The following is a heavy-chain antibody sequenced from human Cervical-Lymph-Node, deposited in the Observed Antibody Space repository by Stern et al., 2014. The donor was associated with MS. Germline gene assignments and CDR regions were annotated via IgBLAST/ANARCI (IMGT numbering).Heavy chain of an antibody. D-gene: IGHD3-3*01. CDR3: ARLFGVVEYYYYYYGMDV. V-gene: IGHV3-11*06. CDR1: GFTFSDYY. J-gene: IGHJ6*02. CDR2: ISSSSSYT. Sequence: VQLVESGGGLVKPGGSLRLSCAASGFTFSDYYMSWIRQAPGKGLEWVSYISSSSSYTNYADSVKGRFTISRDNAKNSLYLQMNSLRAEDTAVYYCARLFGVVEYYYYYYGMDVWGQGTTVTVSS.